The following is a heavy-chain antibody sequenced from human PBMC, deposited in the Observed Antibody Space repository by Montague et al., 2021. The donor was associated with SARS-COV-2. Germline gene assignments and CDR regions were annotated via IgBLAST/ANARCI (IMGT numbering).Heavy chain of an antibody. J-gene: IGHJ4*02. Sequence: TLSLTCTVSGGSISSGDYYWSWIRQPAGRTLDWIGRIYTTGSTSYNPSLKSRVTISVDTSKNQFSLKLSSVTAADTAVYYCATDAWATGTGFFDNWGQGTLVTVSS. CDR2: IYTTGST. CDR1: GGSISSGDYY. CDR3: ATDAWATGTGFFDN. D-gene: IGHD1-1*01. V-gene: IGHV4-61*02.